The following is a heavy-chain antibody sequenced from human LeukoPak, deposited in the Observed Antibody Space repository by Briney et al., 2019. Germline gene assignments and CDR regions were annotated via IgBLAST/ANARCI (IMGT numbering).Heavy chain of an antibody. V-gene: IGHV1-18*01. CDR1: GYTFTNYG. CDR2: ISSSSTNT. J-gene: IGHJ4*02. D-gene: IGHD3-9*01. CDR3: ARDKDWDLEY. Sequence: ASVKLSCKTSGYTFTNYGISWIRQAPGQPLEWMGWISSSSTNTKYARIFQGRVTMTTDPTRSTAYMELRSLSSDATAVYYCARDKDWDLEYWGQGTLVTVSS.